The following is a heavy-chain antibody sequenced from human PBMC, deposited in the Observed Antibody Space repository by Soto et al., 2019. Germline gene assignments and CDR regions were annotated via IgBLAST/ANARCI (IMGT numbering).Heavy chain of an antibody. Sequence: QIQLVESGGGVVQPGGSLRLSCLASGFIFRSYAMHWVRQAPGKGLEWVAVITYDGANRYYADSVRGRFAISRDNSKSTLFLQMNSLRPEDTAVYYCARAFSGSYPNFDYWGQGTLVTVSS. CDR2: ITYDGANR. CDR1: GFIFRSYA. J-gene: IGHJ4*02. CDR3: ARAFSGSYPNFDY. V-gene: IGHV3-30*09. D-gene: IGHD1-26*01.